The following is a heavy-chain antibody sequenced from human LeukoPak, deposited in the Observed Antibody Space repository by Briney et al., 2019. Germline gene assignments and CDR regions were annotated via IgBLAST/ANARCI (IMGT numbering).Heavy chain of an antibody. CDR1: GFSLSGYG. CDR2: VSYDGSKK. Sequence: GGSLRLSCAASGFSLSGYGMHWVRQAPGKGLEWVAVVSYDGSKKYYADSVKGRFTISRDNSKNTQYLEMNSLKVEDMAVCYCARVRAAHYYDYWGQGTLVTVSS. J-gene: IGHJ4*02. V-gene: IGHV3-30-3*01. CDR3: ARVRAAHYYDY. D-gene: IGHD6-6*01.